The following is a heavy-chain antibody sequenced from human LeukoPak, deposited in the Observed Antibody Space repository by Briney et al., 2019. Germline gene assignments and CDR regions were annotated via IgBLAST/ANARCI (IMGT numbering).Heavy chain of an antibody. CDR2: IYSGGST. CDR3: ARSSSWYGYYYYGMDV. Sequence: QPGGSLRLSCAASGFTVSSNYMSWVRQAPGKGLEWVSVIYSGGSTYYADSVKGRFTISRDNSKNTLYLQMNSLRAEDTAVYYCARSSSWYGYYYYGMDVWGQGTTVTVSS. D-gene: IGHD6-13*01. J-gene: IGHJ6*02. CDR1: GFTVSSNY. V-gene: IGHV3-53*01.